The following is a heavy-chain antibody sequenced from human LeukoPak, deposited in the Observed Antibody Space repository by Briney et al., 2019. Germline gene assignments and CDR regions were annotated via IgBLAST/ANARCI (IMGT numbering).Heavy chain of an antibody. CDR1: GGSISSSSYY. CDR2: IYYSGST. Sequence: SETLSLTCTVSGGSISSSSYYWGWIRQPPGKGLEWIGSIYYSGSTYYNPSLKSRVTISVDTSKNQFSLKLSSVTAADTAVYYCARDSDLGTNTAMVFFDYWGQGTLVTVSS. V-gene: IGHV4-39*07. D-gene: IGHD5-18*01. CDR3: ARDSDLGTNTAMVFFDY. J-gene: IGHJ4*02.